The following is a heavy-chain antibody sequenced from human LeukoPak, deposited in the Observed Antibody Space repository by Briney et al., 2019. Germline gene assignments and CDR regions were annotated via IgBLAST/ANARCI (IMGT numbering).Heavy chain of an antibody. CDR1: GFTFDDCA. CDR2: ISGDGGST. V-gene: IGHV3-43*02. CDR3: AKGVTVTTNYFDY. J-gene: IGHJ4*02. Sequence: GGSLRLSXAASGFTFDDCAMHWVRQAPGKGLEWVSLISGDGGSTYYADSVKGRFTISRDNSKNSLYLQMNSLRTGDTALYYCAKGVTVTTNYFDYWGQGTLVTVSS. D-gene: IGHD4-17*01.